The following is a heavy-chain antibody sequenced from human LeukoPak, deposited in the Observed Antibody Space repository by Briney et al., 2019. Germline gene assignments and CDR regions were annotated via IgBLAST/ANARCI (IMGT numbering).Heavy chain of an antibody. J-gene: IGHJ5*01. CDR1: GYTFTSYA. CDR2: INAGNGDT. Sequence: ASVKVSCKASGYTFTSYAMHWVRQAPGQSLEWMGWINAGNGDTKYSQKFQGRVTFTRDTSASTAYMELSGLRSEDTAVYYCARGQLWFDYWGQGTLVTVSS. CDR3: ARGQLWFDY. D-gene: IGHD5-18*01. V-gene: IGHV1-3*01.